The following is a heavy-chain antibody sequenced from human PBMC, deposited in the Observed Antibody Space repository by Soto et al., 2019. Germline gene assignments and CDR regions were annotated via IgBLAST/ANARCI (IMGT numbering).Heavy chain of an antibody. CDR1: GYIFTNYA. CDR3: ARGSVSFDS. Sequence: QVHLVQSGAEVKKPGASVNVSCKASGYIFTNYAIHWVRQAPGQRLEWMGRINAGDGNTRYSQNFQDSVTITRDTTARTPYMQLSSLTSVGSTLFFCARGSVSFDSWGQGTLVTVPS. D-gene: IGHD3-10*01. CDR2: INAGDGNT. V-gene: IGHV1-3*01. J-gene: IGHJ4*02.